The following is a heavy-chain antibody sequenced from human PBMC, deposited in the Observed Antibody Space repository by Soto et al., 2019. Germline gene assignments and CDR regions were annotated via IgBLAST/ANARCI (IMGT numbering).Heavy chain of an antibody. D-gene: IGHD3-22*01. CDR2: ISPYSGKT. CDR1: GYTFTNND. CDR3: AREGLLLLPDY. J-gene: IGHJ4*02. Sequence: QSQLVQSGTEVRKPGASAKVSCKASGYTFTNNDVCWVRQTPGQGLEWMGWISPYSGKTNYARKFQGRVTMTTDTSTSTAYMEVRSLTSDDTAVYYCAREGLLLLPDYWGQGTLVTVSS. V-gene: IGHV1-18*01.